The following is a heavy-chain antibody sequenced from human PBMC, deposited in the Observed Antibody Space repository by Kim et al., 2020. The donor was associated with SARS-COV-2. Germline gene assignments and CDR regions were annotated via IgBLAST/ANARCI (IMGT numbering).Heavy chain of an antibody. V-gene: IGHV1-3*01. CDR3: LGRFYFDY. CDR2: GNGNT. Sequence: GNGNTIYSQKFQGRVTSTTDTSASTAYMELSFLRSEDAAVYYCLGRFYFDYWGQGTLVTVSS. D-gene: IGHD7-27*01. J-gene: IGHJ4*02.